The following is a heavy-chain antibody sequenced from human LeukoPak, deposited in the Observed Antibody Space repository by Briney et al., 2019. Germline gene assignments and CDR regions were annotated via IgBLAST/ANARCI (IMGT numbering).Heavy chain of an antibody. V-gene: IGHV3-30-3*01. CDR2: ISFDGSNK. CDR1: GFTFSAFA. J-gene: IGHJ5*02. Sequence: PGGSLRLSCAASGFTFSAFAIHWVRQAPGKGLEWVAVISFDGSNKQYADSVKGRFTISRDNSNNTLSLQMNSLIAEDTALYFCARDPVYSTVSSQMGWFDPWGQGTLVTVSS. D-gene: IGHD6-13*01. CDR3: ARDPVYSTVSSQMGWFDP.